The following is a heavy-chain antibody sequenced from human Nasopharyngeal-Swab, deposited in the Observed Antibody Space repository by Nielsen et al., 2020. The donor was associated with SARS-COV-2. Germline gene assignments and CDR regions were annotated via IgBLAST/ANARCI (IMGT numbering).Heavy chain of an antibody. V-gene: IGHV3-74*01. CDR2: MNSDGSST. CDR1: GFTFSWHW. J-gene: IGHJ4*02. Sequence: GESLKISCAASGFTFSWHWMHWVRQAPGKGLVWVSRMNSDGSSTTYADSVKGRFTISRDNAKNTLYLQMNSLRAEDTAVYYCAKEQGTGWQHHFDYWGQGTLVTVSS. D-gene: IGHD6-19*01. CDR3: AKEQGTGWQHHFDY.